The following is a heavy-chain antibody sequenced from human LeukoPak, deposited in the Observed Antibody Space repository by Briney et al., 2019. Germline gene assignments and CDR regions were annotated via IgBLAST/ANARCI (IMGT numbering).Heavy chain of an antibody. CDR3: AKKDYGDNAFDY. D-gene: IGHD4-17*01. CDR2: ISWNSGSI. Sequence: PGRSLRLSCAASGFTFDDYAMHWVRQAPGKGLEWVSGISWNSGSIGYADSVKGRLTISRDNAKNSLYLQMNSLRAEDTALYYCAKKDYGDNAFDYWGQGTLVTVSS. J-gene: IGHJ4*02. CDR1: GFTFDDYA. V-gene: IGHV3-9*01.